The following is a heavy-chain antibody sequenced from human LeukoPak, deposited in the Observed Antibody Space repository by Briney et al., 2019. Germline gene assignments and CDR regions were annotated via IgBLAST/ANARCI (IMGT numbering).Heavy chain of an antibody. CDR2: IYTSGST. CDR1: GGSLSSGSYY. CDR3: ARYYYGMDV. V-gene: IGHV4-61*02. Sequence: PSQTLSLTCTVSGGSLSSGSYYWSWIRQPAGKGLEWIGRIYTSGSTNYNPSLKSRVTISVDTSKNQFSLKLSPVTAADTAVYYCARYYYGMDVWGQGTTVTVSS. J-gene: IGHJ6*02.